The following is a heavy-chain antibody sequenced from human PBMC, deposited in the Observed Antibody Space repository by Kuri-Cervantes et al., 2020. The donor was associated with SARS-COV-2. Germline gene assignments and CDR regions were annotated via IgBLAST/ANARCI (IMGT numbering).Heavy chain of an antibody. CDR2: INHSGST. CDR3: ARGEVVPAASNYYYYYGMDV. Sequence: SETLSLTCTVSGGSISSYYWSWIRQPPGKGLEWIGEINHSGSTNYNPSLKSRVTISVDTSKNQFSLKLSSVTAADTAVYYCARGEVVPAASNYYYYYGMDVWGQGTTVTVSS. V-gene: IGHV4-34*01. J-gene: IGHJ6*02. D-gene: IGHD2-2*01. CDR1: GGSISSYY.